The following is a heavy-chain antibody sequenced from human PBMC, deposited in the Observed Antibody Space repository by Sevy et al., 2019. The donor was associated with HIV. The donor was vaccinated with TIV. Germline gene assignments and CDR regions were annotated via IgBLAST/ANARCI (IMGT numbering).Heavy chain of an antibody. Sequence: GGSLRLSCAASGFTVSSNYMTWVRQVPGKGLEGVSVIYSDGTTYHADSVKDRFTISRDNSKNTLYLQMNSLSAEDTAVYYCARGKSGYGYALNYWGQGTLVTVSS. CDR2: IYSDGTT. CDR1: GFTVSSNY. V-gene: IGHV3-66*01. CDR3: ARGKSGYGYALNY. D-gene: IGHD5-18*01. J-gene: IGHJ4*02.